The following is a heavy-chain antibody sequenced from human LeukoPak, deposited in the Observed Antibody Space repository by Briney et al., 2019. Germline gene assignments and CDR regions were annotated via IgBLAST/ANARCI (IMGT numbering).Heavy chain of an antibody. J-gene: IGHJ5*02. Sequence: GGSLRLSCAASGFTFSSYSMNWVRQAPGKGLEWVSSISSSSSYIYYADSVKGRFTISRDNAKNSLYLQMNSLRAEDTAVYDCASTKYFGHTWFAPWGQGTLVTVSS. CDR1: GFTFSSYS. CDR3: ASTKYFGHTWFAP. CDR2: ISSSSSYI. V-gene: IGHV3-21*01. D-gene: IGHD3-10*01.